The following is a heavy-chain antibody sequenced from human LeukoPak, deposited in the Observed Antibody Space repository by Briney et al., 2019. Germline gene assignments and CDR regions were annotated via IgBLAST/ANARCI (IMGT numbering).Heavy chain of an antibody. CDR1: GFTFSSYE. CDR2: ISSSGSTI. V-gene: IGHV3-48*03. J-gene: IGHJ4*02. Sequence: GGSLRLSCAASGFTFSSYEMNWVRQAPGKGLEWVSYISSSGSTIYYADSVRGRFTISRDNAKNSLYLQMNSLRAEDTAVYYCARAREGFDYWGQGTLVTVSS. CDR3: ARAREGFDY.